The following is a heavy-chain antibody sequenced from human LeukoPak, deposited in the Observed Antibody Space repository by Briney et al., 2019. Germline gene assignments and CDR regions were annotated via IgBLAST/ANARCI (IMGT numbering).Heavy chain of an antibody. CDR1: GXXISSYX. V-gene: IGHV4-39*01. CDR2: IXYXXXX. CDR3: ARVGTTHSHTIVVVPASYNWFDP. D-gene: IGHD2-2*01. Sequence: PSETLSLTCTVSGXXISSYXWGWIRQPPXXXXXXXXSIXYXXXXYYNPSLKSRVTISVDTSKNQFSLKLSSVTAADTAVYYCARVGTTHSHTIVVVPASYNWFDPWGQGTLVTVSS. J-gene: IGHJ5*02.